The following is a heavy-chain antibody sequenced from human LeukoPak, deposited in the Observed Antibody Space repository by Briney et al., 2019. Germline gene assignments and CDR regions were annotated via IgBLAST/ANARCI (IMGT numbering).Heavy chain of an antibody. J-gene: IGHJ5*02. CDR1: GFTFTSDA. V-gene: IGHV3-23*01. CDR2: TVSRGTT. CDR3: AKCSTSAYTTGWCNWIDP. Sequence: GGSLRLSCVASGFTFTSDAMNWVRQAPGKGLEWVSSTVSRGTTQYADSVKGRFTVSRDTSKNTLYLQMNSLRADDTAVYYCAKCSTSAYTTGWCNWIDPWGQGTQVTVSS. D-gene: IGHD6-19*01.